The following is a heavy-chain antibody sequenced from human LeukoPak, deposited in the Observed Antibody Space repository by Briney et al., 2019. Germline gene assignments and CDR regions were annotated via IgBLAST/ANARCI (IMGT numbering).Heavy chain of an antibody. J-gene: IGHJ4*02. D-gene: IGHD5-18*01. CDR2: INGEGGST. V-gene: IGHV3-74*01. CDR3: ARDRATAMFDY. Sequence: PGGSLRLSCAASGFTFSSCWMHWVRQAPGKGLVWVSRINGEGGSTTYADSGKVRFTISRDNAKNTLYLQMNSLRAEDPAVYYCARDRATAMFDYWAQGTLVTVSS. CDR1: GFTFSSCW.